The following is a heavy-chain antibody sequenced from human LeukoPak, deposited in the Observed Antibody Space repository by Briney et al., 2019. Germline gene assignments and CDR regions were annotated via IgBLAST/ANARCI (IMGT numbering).Heavy chain of an antibody. Sequence: SGPTLVNPTQTLTLTCTFSGFSLSTSAMCVSWIRQPPGKALEWLARIDWDDDKYYSTSLKTRLTISKDTSKNQVVLTVTNMNPVDTATYYCARIMVRRVTHAFDIWGQGTMVTVSS. CDR2: IDWDDDK. D-gene: IGHD3-10*01. J-gene: IGHJ3*02. V-gene: IGHV2-70*11. CDR3: ARIMVRRVTHAFDI. CDR1: GFSLSTSAMC.